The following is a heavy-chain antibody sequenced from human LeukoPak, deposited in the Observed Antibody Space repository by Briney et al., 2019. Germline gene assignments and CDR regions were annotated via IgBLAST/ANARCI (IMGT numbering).Heavy chain of an antibody. J-gene: IGHJ6*02. CDR3: ASLLAAAESFHYYYGMDV. Sequence: PSETLSLTCTVSGGSISSSSYYWGWIRQPPGKGLEWIGSIYYSGTTYYNPSLKSRVTISVDTSKNQFSLKLTSVTAADTAMYYCASLLAAAESFHYYYGMDVWGQGTTVTVSS. CDR1: GGSISSSSYY. CDR2: IYYSGTT. V-gene: IGHV4-39*07. D-gene: IGHD6-13*01.